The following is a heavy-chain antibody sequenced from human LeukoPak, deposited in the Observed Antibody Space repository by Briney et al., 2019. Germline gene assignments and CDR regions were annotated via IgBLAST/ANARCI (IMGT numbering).Heavy chain of an antibody. J-gene: IGHJ3*02. V-gene: IGHV4-39*01. CDR2: IYYSGST. Sequence: SETLSLTCTVSGGSISSSSYYWGWIRQPPGKGLEWIGSIYYSGSTYYNPSLKSRVTISVDTSKNQFSLKLSSVTAADAAVYYCARKYYDFWSGYFDAFDIWGQGTMVTVSS. CDR3: ARKYYDFWSGYFDAFDI. D-gene: IGHD3-3*01. CDR1: GGSISSSSYY.